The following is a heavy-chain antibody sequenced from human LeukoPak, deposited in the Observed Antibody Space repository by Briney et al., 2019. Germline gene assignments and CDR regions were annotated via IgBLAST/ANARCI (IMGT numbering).Heavy chain of an antibody. CDR3: ASLIRYDILTGYSDFDY. D-gene: IGHD3-9*01. Sequence: SETLSLTSAVSGGSISSSNWWSWVRQPPGKGLEWIGEIYHSGSTNYNPSLKSRVTISVDKSKNQFSLKLSSVTAADTAVYYCASLIRYDILTGYSDFDYWGQGTLVTVSS. V-gene: IGHV4-4*02. CDR1: GGSISSSNW. J-gene: IGHJ4*02. CDR2: IYHSGST.